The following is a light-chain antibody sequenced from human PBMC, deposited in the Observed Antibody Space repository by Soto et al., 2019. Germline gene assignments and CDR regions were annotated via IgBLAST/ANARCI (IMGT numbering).Light chain of an antibody. J-gene: IGLJ1*01. Sequence: QSALTQPPSASGSPGQSVTISCTGTSSDIGGYDFVSWYQQHPDKAPKLIIYEVNKRPSGVPDRFSGSRSGNTASLTVSGLQAEDDADYYCSSFAVSHIVFGTGTKVTVL. CDR2: EVN. CDR3: SSFAVSHIV. V-gene: IGLV2-8*01. CDR1: SSDIGGYDF.